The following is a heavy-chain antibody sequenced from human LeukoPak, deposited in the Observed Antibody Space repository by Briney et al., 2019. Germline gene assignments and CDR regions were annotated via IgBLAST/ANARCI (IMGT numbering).Heavy chain of an antibody. CDR2: IYPGDSDT. D-gene: IGHD5-24*01. CDR3: ARHRSSGWLQASADY. V-gene: IGHV5-51*01. J-gene: IGHJ4*02. Sequence: GESLKISCKGSGYSFTNYWIGWVRPMPGKGLEWMGTIYPGDSDTRYSPSFQGQVTISADKSISTAYLQWSSLKASDTAMYYCARHRSSGWLQASADYWGQGTLVTVSS. CDR1: GYSFTNYW.